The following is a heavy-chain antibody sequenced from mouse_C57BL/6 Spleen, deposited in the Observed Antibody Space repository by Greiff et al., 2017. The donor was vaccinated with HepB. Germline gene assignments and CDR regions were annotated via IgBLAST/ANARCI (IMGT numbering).Heavy chain of an antibody. CDR3: ARGPYYYGSRGFAY. CDR2: IYPGSGST. CDR1: GYTFTSYW. V-gene: IGHV1-55*01. D-gene: IGHD1-1*01. J-gene: IGHJ3*01. Sequence: QVQLKQPGAELVKPGASVKMSCKASGYTFTSYWITWVKQRPGQGLEWIGDIYPGSGSTNYNEKFKSKATLTVDTSSSTAYMQLSSLTSEDSAVYYCARGPYYYGSRGFAYWGQGTLVTVSA.